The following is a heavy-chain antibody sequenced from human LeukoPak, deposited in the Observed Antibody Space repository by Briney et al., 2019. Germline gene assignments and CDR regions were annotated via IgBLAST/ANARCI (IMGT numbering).Heavy chain of an antibody. CDR2: IHYSGST. CDR3: ARAFWGSGIDY. J-gene: IGHJ4*02. V-gene: IGHV4-59*01. CDR1: GGSISSYY. Sequence: PSETLSLTCTVSGGSISSYYWSWIRQPPGKGLEWIGYIHYSGSTNYNPSLKSRVTISADASQNQFSLKLSSVTAADTAVYYCARAFWGSGIDYWGPGTLVTVSS. D-gene: IGHD3-16*01.